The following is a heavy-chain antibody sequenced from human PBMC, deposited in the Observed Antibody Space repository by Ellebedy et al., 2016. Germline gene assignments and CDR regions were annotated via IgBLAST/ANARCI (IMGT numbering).Heavy chain of an antibody. Sequence: SETLSLTCTVSGASISSSSYYWGWIRQPPGKGLEWIGSIYSSGSTYYNPSLKSRVTISVDTSKNQFSLDLSSLTAADTAVYYCARDRVLLWFGHWGQGTLVTVSS. D-gene: IGHD2-8*01. V-gene: IGHV4-39*07. J-gene: IGHJ5*02. CDR1: GASISSSSYY. CDR2: IYSSGST. CDR3: ARDRVLLWFGH.